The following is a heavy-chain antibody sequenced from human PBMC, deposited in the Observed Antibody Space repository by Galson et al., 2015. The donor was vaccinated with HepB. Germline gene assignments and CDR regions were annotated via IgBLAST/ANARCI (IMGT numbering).Heavy chain of an antibody. Sequence: SLRLSCAVSGFSVNEVWMSWVRQTAGTGLEWLGHIKTKVEGETTDYSAAVKGRFTISRDESKNTLYLQMNNLKTEDTAVYFCATAPGGLASFDDYWGQRTLVTVSS. CDR3: ATAPGGLASFDDY. CDR2: IKTKVEGETT. J-gene: IGHJ4*02. D-gene: IGHD3-10*01. V-gene: IGHV3-15*01. CDR1: GFSVNEVW.